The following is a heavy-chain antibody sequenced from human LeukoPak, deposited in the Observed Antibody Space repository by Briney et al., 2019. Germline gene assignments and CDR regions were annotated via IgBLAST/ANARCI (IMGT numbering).Heavy chain of an antibody. CDR2: TSYDGTNG. CDR1: GLTFSTST. D-gene: IGHD6-19*01. CDR3: ATGGAVVH. J-gene: IGHJ4*02. Sequence: GGSLRLSCAASGLTFSTSTIHWVRQGPDKGLEWVTFTSYDGTNGYADSVKGRFTISRDSSKDTVNLQMSALRADNTAVYYCATGGAVVHWGQGALVTVSS. V-gene: IGHV3-30-3*01.